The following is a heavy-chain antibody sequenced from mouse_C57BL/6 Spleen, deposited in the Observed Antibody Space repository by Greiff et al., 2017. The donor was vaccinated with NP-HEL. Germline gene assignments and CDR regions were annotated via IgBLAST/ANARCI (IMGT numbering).Heavy chain of an antibody. D-gene: IGHD1-2*01. J-gene: IGHJ3*01. V-gene: IGHV5-9-1*02. CDR3: TRVGGTALTFAY. CDR1: GFTFSSYA. CDR2: ISSGGDYI. Sequence: VMLVESGEGLVKPGGSLKLSCAASGFTFSSYAMSWVRQTPEKRLEWVAYISSGGDYIYYADTVKGRFTISRDNARNTLYLQMSSLKSEDTAMYYCTRVGGTALTFAYWGQGTLVTVSA.